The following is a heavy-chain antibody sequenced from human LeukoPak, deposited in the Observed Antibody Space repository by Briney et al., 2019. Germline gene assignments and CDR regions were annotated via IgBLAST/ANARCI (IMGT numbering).Heavy chain of an antibody. Sequence: PSETLSLTCAVYGGSFSGYYWSWIRQPPGKGLEWIGEINHSGSTNYNPSLKSRVTISVDTSKNQFSLKLSSVTAADTAVYYCARLICGRLYRGFGAYYYYYMDVWGKGTTVTISS. CDR1: GGSFSGYY. V-gene: IGHV4-34*01. CDR2: INHSGST. CDR3: ARLICGRLYRGFGAYYYYYMDV. D-gene: IGHD3-10*01. J-gene: IGHJ6*03.